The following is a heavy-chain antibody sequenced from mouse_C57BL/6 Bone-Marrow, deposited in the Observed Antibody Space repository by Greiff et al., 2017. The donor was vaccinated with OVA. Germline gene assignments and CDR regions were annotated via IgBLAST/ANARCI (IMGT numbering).Heavy chain of an antibody. V-gene: IGHV1-5*01. Sequence: EVQLQQSGTVLARPGASVKMSCKTSGYTFTSYWMHWVKQRPGQGLEWIGAIYPGNSDTSYNQKFKGKAKLTAVTSASTAYMELSSLTNEDSAVYYFTTMVTTVYYAMDYWGQGTSVTVSS. J-gene: IGHJ4*01. CDR2: IYPGNSDT. D-gene: IGHD2-2*01. CDR1: GYTFTSYW. CDR3: TTMVTTVYYAMDY.